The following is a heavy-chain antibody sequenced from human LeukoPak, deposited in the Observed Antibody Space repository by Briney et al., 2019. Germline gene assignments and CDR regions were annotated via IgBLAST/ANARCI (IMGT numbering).Heavy chain of an antibody. CDR2: ASYNGRES. CDR1: DITFSSYG. D-gene: IGHD3-16*01. V-gene: IGHV3-30*18. CDR3: AKATSPYDYVWGTSD. J-gene: IGHJ4*02. Sequence: SGKSLRLSCEASDITFSSYGMHWVRQAPGKGLEWVAVASYNGRESYYVDSVKGRFTISRDNSKNTLYLQMNSVTTDDTAVYYCAKATSPYDYVWGTSDWGQGTLVTVSS.